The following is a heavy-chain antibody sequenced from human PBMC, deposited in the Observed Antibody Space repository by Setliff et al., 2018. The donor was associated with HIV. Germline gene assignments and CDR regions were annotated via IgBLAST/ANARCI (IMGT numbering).Heavy chain of an antibody. D-gene: IGHD6-19*01. CDR1: GFTFSTHW. V-gene: IGHV3-74*01. J-gene: IGHJ4*02. CDR2: INYDGTGT. Sequence: PGGSLRLSCATSGFTFSTHWMTWIRQAPGKGLVWVSRINYDGTGTTYADSVKGRFTISRDDARNTVYLQMNSLRAEDTAVYYCARDLPLSGREGEFDYWGQGTQVTVSS. CDR3: ARDLPLSGREGEFDY.